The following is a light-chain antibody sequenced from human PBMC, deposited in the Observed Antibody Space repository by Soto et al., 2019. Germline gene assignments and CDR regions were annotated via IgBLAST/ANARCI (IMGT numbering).Light chain of an antibody. CDR2: GAS. J-gene: IGKJ5*01. Sequence: EIVLTQSPDTLSLSPGERATLSCRASESVTSSHLAWYQQKPGQAPRLLIYGASARATGIPDRFSGSGSGTDFTLTIGRLEPEDFALYYCQYYDSSHSTFGQGTGLEIK. V-gene: IGKV3-20*01. CDR1: ESVTSSH. CDR3: QYYDSSHST.